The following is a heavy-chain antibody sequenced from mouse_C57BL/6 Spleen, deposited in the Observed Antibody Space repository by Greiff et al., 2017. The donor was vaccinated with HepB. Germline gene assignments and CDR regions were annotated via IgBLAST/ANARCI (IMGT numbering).Heavy chain of an antibody. Sequence: VKLQQPGAELVKPGASVKLSCKASGYTFTSYWMQWVKQRPGQGLEWIGEIDPSDSYTNYNQKFKGKATLTVDTSSSTAYMQLSSLTSEDSAVYYCARWGVTPDYWGQGTTLTVSS. CDR3: ARWGVTPDY. CDR2: IDPSDSYT. V-gene: IGHV1-50*01. CDR1: GYTFTSYW. J-gene: IGHJ2*01. D-gene: IGHD2-2*01.